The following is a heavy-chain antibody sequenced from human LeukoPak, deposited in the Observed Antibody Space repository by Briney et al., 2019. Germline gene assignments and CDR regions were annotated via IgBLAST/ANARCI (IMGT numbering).Heavy chain of an antibody. Sequence: SETLSLTCTVSGDSISSYYWSWIRQPAGKGLEWIGRISTSGGTIYNPSLTSRVTISVDKSKNHFSLKLISVTAADTAVYYCARAPIGSHVDYWGQGTLVTVSS. D-gene: IGHD1-26*01. J-gene: IGHJ4*02. CDR3: ARAPIGSHVDY. CDR2: ISTSGGT. CDR1: GDSISSYY. V-gene: IGHV4-4*07.